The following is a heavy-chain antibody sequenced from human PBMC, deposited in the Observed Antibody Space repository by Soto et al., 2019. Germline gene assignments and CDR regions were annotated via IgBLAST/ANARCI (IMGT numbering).Heavy chain of an antibody. J-gene: IGHJ4*02. Sequence: PSETLSLTCTVSGGSISSYFWSWIRQPPGKGLEWIGYINHSGSTNYNPSLKSRVTISVDTSKNQFSLKLSSVTAADTAVYYCASAGSVVSAAAKRGTDYWGQGTLVTVSS. V-gene: IGHV4-59*12. CDR1: GGSISSYF. CDR2: INHSGST. D-gene: IGHD3-10*01. CDR3: ASAGSVVSAAAKRGTDY.